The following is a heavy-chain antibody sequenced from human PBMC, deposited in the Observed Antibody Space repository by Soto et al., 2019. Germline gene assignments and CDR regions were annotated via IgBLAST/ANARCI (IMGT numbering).Heavy chain of an antibody. V-gene: IGHV3-48*03. CDR2: ISTSGSTV. D-gene: IGHD2-2*01. J-gene: IGHJ4*02. Sequence: PGGSLRLSCAASRFTFSTYEMSWVRQAPGKGLEWVSYISTSGSTVYYADSVKGRFTISRDNTRNSLYLQMNSLRDEDTALYYCVRYCSTTLCNGVATRTFDYWGQGTLVTVSS. CDR1: RFTFSTYE. CDR3: VRYCSTTLCNGVATRTFDY.